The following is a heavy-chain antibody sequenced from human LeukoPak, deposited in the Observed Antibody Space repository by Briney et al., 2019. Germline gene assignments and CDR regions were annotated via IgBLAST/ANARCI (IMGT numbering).Heavy chain of an antibody. D-gene: IGHD6-13*01. CDR1: GGSISSSSYY. CDR3: GRAAAAGNYYYYYMDV. CDR2: IYYSGST. V-gene: IGHV4-39*01. Sequence: SETLSLTCTVSGGSISSSSYYWGWIRQPPGKGLEWIGSIYYSGSTYYNPSLKRRVTISVDTSKNQFSLKLSSVTAADTAVYYCGRAAAAGNYYYYYMDVWRKGTTVTISS. J-gene: IGHJ6*03.